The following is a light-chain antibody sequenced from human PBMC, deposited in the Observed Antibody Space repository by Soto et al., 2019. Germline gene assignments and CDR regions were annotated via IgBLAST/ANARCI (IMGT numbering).Light chain of an antibody. Sequence: DIQRTQSPSTLSASVGDRVTITCRASQSISSWLAWYQQKPGKAPKLLIYKASSLESGVPSRFSGSGSGTEFTLTISSLQPDDFATYYCQQYNSYSWTFGQGTKLDI. V-gene: IGKV1-5*03. CDR1: QSISSW. J-gene: IGKJ1*01. CDR2: KAS. CDR3: QQYNSYSWT.